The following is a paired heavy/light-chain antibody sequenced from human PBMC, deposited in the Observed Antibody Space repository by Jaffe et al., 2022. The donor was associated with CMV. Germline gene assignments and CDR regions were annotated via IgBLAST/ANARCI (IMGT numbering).Light chain of an antibody. Sequence: SYELTQAPSVSVSPGQTARITCSGDALPKEYVYWYQQKPGQAPVLVIYKDSERPSGIPERFSGSSSGTTVTLTISGVQAEDEADYYCQSVDSIGSYRSYVFGSGTKLTVL. V-gene: IGLV3-25*03. CDR2: KDS. CDR1: ALPKEY. J-gene: IGLJ1*01. CDR3: QSVDSIGSYRSYV.
Heavy chain of an antibody. CDR2: ISTSGSTI. V-gene: IGHV3-11*01. CDR1: GFTLSDYY. CDR3: ARDDFYGDNVIIGLDY. J-gene: IGHJ4*02. D-gene: IGHD4-17*01. Sequence: QVQLVESGGGLVKPGGSLRLSCAASGFTLSDYYMNWIRQAPGKGLEWVSYISTSGSTIYYADSVKGRFTISRDNAKNSLYLQMNSLRAEDTAVYYCARDDFYGDNVIIGLDYWGQGAPVTVSS.